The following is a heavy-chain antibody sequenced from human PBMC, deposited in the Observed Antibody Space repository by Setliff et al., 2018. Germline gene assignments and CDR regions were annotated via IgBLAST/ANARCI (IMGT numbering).Heavy chain of an antibody. V-gene: IGHV1-46*01. CDR3: ARDVFPYHYEGAFDI. CDR1: GGTFSDHY. Sequence: SVKVSCKASGGTFSDHYMHWVRQAPGLGLEWMGTINPSSGRTSYAQKFQGRVTMTRDTSTSTVYMDMSSLRSEDTAVYYCARDVFPYHYEGAFDIWGQGTMVTVSS. J-gene: IGHJ3*02. CDR2: INPSSGRT. D-gene: IGHD3-22*01.